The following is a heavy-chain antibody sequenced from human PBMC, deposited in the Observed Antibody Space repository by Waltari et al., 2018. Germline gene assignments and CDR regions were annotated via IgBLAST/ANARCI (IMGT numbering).Heavy chain of an antibody. J-gene: IGHJ6*02. V-gene: IGHV4-59*01. Sequence: QVQLQESGPGLMKPSETLSLSCTVSGASLTTYYWSWIRQPPGKGLEYIGYIHDSGYTHYSPSLRSRVSMSMDTSKIQFSLKVSSVTAADSAVYYCARVHGSESPLSWGTDVWGQGTAVTVSS. CDR2: IHDSGYT. CDR1: GASLTTYY. CDR3: ARVHGSESPLSWGTDV.